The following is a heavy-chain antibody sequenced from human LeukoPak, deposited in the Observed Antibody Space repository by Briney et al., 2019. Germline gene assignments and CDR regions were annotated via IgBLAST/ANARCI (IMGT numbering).Heavy chain of an antibody. Sequence: PGGSLRLSCAAPGFTFSSYAMSWVRQAPGKGLEWVSFLIVGNGNQHYADSVKGRFTISRDDAKNSLYLQMNSLRAEDTAVYYCARDRNGGSFDYWGQGTLVTVSS. CDR3: ARDRNGGSFDY. CDR2: LIVGNGNQ. D-gene: IGHD4-23*01. J-gene: IGHJ4*02. V-gene: IGHV3-48*01. CDR1: GFTFSSYA.